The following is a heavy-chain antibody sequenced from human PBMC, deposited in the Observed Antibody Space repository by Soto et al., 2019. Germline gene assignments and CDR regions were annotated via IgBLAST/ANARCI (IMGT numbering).Heavy chain of an antibody. CDR1: GGSFSGYY. J-gene: IGHJ5*02. D-gene: IGHD6-19*01. Sequence: QVQLQQWGAGLLKPSETLSLTCAVYGGSFSGYYWTWIRQPPGKGLEWIGEINHSGSTNYNPSLKRRVTISVDTSKNQFSLKLSSVTAADTAVYYCAREGSSDRFDPWGQGTLVTVSS. V-gene: IGHV4-34*01. CDR3: AREGSSDRFDP. CDR2: INHSGST.